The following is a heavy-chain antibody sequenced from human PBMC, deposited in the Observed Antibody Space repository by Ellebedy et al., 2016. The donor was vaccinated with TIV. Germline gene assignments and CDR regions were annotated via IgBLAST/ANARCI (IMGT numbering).Heavy chain of an antibody. Sequence: GGSLRLXXAASGFTFSSYGMHWVRQAPGKGLEWVAVISYDGSNKYYADSVKGRFTISRDNSKNTLYLQMNSLRAEDTAVYYCAKDRGGGRKYYFDYWGQGTLVTVSS. CDR2: ISYDGSNK. D-gene: IGHD2-15*01. J-gene: IGHJ4*02. V-gene: IGHV3-30*18. CDR3: AKDRGGGRKYYFDY. CDR1: GFTFSSYG.